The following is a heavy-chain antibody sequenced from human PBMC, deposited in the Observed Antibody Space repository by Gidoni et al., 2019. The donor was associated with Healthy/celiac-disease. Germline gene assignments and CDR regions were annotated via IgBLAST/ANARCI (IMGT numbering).Heavy chain of an antibody. CDR1: GSSPSTSGVG. Sequence: QITWTDSGPTLVKPTQTLTLTYTFSGSSPSTSGVGVGWIRQPPGKALEWLALIYWDDDKHYSPSLKSRLTITKDTSKNQVVLTMTNMDPVDTATYYCARGVVVAARFDYWGQGTLVTVSS. CDR2: IYWDDDK. CDR3: ARGVVVAARFDY. J-gene: IGHJ4*02. D-gene: IGHD2-15*01. V-gene: IGHV2-5*02.